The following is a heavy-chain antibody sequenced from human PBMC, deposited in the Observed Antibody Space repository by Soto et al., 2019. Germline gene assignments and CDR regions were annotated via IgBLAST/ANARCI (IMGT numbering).Heavy chain of an antibody. D-gene: IGHD3-22*01. CDR2: LYYGRSA. J-gene: IGHJ4*02. CDR1: GDSISSYY. V-gene: IGHV4-59*01. CDR3: CRSLAVVPEY. Sequence: QVQLQESGPGLVKPSETLSLTCAVSGDSISSYYCMWIRQPPGKGLESIGYLYYGRSANYNPSLKSRVTWSVDTATNQCSLTLSSMTATDTAVYLACRSLAVVPEYWSQGTLVTVSS.